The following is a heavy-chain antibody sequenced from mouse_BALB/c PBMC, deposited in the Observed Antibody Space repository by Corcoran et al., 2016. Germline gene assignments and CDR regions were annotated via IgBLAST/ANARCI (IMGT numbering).Heavy chain of an antibody. CDR2: ILPGSYNT. CDR3: ARSGHYPMDY. D-gene: IGHD2-1*01. CDR1: GYTFSSYW. V-gene: IGHV1-9*01. Sequence: QVQLQQSGAELMKPGASVKISCKATGYTFSSYWIEWVKQRTGHGLEWIGEILPGSYNTNYNEKFKGKATFTADTSSNTAYMQLSSLTSEDSAVYYCARSGHYPMDYWGQGTSVPVSS. J-gene: IGHJ4*01.